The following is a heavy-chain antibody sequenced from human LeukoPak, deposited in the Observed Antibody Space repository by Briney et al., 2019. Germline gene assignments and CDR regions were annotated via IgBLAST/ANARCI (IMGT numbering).Heavy chain of an antibody. V-gene: IGHV4-59*08. D-gene: IGHD1-1*01. CDR2: IFYSGST. CDR3: ARHQSKRRVAPFDY. J-gene: IGHJ4*02. CDR1: GGSISSYY. Sequence: SETLSLTCTVSGGSISSYYWSWIRQPPGKGLEWIGYIFYSGSTNYNPSLKSRVTISVDTSKNQFSLGLSSVTAADTAVYYCARHQSKRRVAPFDYWGQGTLVTVSS.